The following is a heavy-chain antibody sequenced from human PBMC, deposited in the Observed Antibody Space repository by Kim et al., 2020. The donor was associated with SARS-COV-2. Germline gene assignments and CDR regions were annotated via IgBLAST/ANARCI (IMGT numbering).Heavy chain of an antibody. CDR2: IKNGGTT. CDR1: GFTFNEAW. J-gene: IGHJ4*02. CDR3: TTHSDYNWNYFG. D-gene: IGHD1-7*01. V-gene: IGHV3-15*01. Sequence: GGSLRLSCAASGFTFNEAWMTWVRQAPGKGLEWVGRIKNGGTTDYAAPVKDRFTISRDDSENTLYLQMNSLKTEDTAVYYCTTHSDYNWNYFGWGQGTLVTVSS.